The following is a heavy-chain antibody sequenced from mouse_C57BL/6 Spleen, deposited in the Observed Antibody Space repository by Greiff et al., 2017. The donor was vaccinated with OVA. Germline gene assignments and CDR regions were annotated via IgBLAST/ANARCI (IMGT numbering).Heavy chain of an antibody. V-gene: IGHV1-82*01. CDR2: IYPGDGDT. D-gene: IGHD3-3*01. J-gene: IGHJ2*01. CDR1: GYAFSSSW. CDR3: ARGTLRAPYYFDY. Sequence: QVQLQQSGPELVKPGASVKISCKASGYAFSSSWMNWVKQRPGKGLEWIGRIYPGDGDTNYNGKFKGKATLTADKSSSTAYMQLSSLTSEDSAVYFCARGTLRAPYYFDYWGQGTTLTVSS.